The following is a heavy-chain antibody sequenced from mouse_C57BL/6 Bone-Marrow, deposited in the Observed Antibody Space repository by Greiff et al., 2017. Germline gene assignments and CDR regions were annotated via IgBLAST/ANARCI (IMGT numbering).Heavy chain of an antibody. CDR1: GYTFTSYW. J-gene: IGHJ3*01. CDR3: APFSSNDVGFAY. V-gene: IGHV1-74*01. CDR2: IHPSDSDT. D-gene: IGHD2-5*01. Sequence: VQLQQPGAELVKPGASVKVSCKASGYTFTSYWMHWVKQRPGQGLEWIGRIHPSDSDTNYNQKFKGKATLTVDKSSSTAYMPLSSLTSEDSAVYYCAPFSSNDVGFAYWGQGTLVTDSA.